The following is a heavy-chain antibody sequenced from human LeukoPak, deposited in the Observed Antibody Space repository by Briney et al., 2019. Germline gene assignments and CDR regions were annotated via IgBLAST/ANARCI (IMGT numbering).Heavy chain of an antibody. V-gene: IGHV1-46*01. CDR2: INPSGGRT. CDR3: ARDGGYCSGGSCYNYFDY. CDR1: EYTFTSSF. J-gene: IGHJ4*02. D-gene: IGHD2-15*01. Sequence: ASVKVSCKASEYTFTSSFIHWVRQAPGQGLEWMGLINPSGGRTTYAQKFQGRVSMTRDTSTSTVYMELSSLKSEDTAVYYCARDGGYCSGGSCYNYFDYWGQGTLVTVSS.